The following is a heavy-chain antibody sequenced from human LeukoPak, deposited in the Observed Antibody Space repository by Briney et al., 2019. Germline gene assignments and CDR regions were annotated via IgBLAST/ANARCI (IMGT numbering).Heavy chain of an antibody. CDR1: GFTFSSSA. V-gene: IGHV3-23*01. CDR2: ISGGGAT. J-gene: IGHJ4*02. CDR3: AKDYNDRYCRTTSCSKGGSYYFDY. D-gene: IGHD2-2*01. Sequence: GGSLRLSCAASGFTFSSSAMSWVRQAPGKGLEWVSAISGGGATFYEDSVQGRFTISRDNSSNTLYLQMNSLTAEDTAVYYCAKDYNDRYCRTTSCSKGGSYYFDYWAQGTLVTVSS.